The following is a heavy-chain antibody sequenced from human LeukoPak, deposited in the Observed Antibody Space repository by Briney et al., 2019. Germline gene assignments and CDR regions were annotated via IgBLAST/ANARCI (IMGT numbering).Heavy chain of an antibody. CDR1: GYSIISGYY. CDR3: ARGGDTAMVTSDY. V-gene: IGHV4-38-2*01. Sequence: ASETLSLTCAVSGYSIISGYYWGWIRQPPGKGLEWTGTINHSGSTYHNPSLRSRVTISVDTSKNQFSLKLSSVTAADTAVYYCARGGDTAMVTSDYWGQGTLVTVSS. D-gene: IGHD5-18*01. J-gene: IGHJ4*02. CDR2: INHSGST.